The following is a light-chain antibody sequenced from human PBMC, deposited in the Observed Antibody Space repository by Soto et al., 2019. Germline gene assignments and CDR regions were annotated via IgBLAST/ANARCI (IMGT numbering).Light chain of an antibody. V-gene: IGKV1-5*01. J-gene: IGKJ1*01. CDR1: QSISSW. CDR3: QQYNRYSPA. Sequence: DIQMTQSPSTLSASVGDRVTIXXRASQSISSWLAGYQQKPGKAPKVXIYDASSLESWVPSMFSGSGSVTEFTLTSSSLQPDDFATYYCQQYNRYSPAFGQGTKVDIK. CDR2: DAS.